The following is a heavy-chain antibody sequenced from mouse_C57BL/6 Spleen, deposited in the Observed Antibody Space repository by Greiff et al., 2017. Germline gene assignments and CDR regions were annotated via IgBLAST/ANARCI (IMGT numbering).Heavy chain of an antibody. J-gene: IGHJ4*01. V-gene: IGHV1-64*01. CDR3: ARGPYDGYYVLYAMDY. Sequence: QVQLQQPGAELVKPGASVKLSCKASGYTFTSYWMHWVKQRPGQGLEWIGMIHPNSGSTNYNEKFKSKATLTVDKSSSTAYMQLSSLTSEDSAVYYCARGPYDGYYVLYAMDYWGQGTSVTVSS. D-gene: IGHD2-3*01. CDR1: GYTFTSYW. CDR2: IHPNSGST.